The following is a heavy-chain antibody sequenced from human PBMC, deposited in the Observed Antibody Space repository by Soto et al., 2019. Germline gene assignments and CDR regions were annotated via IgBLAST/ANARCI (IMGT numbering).Heavy chain of an antibody. Sequence: PGGSLRLSCSGSGFTFSSHWMSWVRQAPGQGLEWVATIKEGGSEKYYVTSVGGRFTISRDNAKNSLYLQMNSLRVEDTALYYCARVSLYSYGWWESWGQGTVVTVSS. J-gene: IGHJ4*02. V-gene: IGHV3-7*01. CDR2: IKEGGSEK. CDR3: ARVSLYSYGWWES. D-gene: IGHD6-19*01. CDR1: GFTFSSHW.